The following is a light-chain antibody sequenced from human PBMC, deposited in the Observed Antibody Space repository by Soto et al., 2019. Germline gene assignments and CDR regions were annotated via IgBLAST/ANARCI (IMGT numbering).Light chain of an antibody. J-gene: IGKJ2*01. V-gene: IGKV3-15*01. CDR2: GAS. CDR1: QCISSD. Sequence: EIVMTQSPATLSLSPGERAALSCRASQCISSDLAWYQQKPGQPPRLLIYGASTRATGIPARFTGSGSGSDFTLTISGLQSEDFAVYYCQQSHNWPLTFGQGTRLEI. CDR3: QQSHNWPLT.